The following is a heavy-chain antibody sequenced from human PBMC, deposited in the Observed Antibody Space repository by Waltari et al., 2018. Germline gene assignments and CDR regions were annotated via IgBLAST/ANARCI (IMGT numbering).Heavy chain of an antibody. CDR2: ISSTGTYT. D-gene: IGHD7-27*01. V-gene: IGHV3-21*01. CDR3: ATGGWGFYLDN. J-gene: IGHJ4*02. Sequence: EVQLVESGGGLVKPGGSLRLSCADSGFTFSSYSMNWVRQAPRKGLEWISSISSTGTYTHYADSVKRPFTISRDNAKNSLYLQMNSLRAEDTGVYWCATGGWGFYLDNWGQGTLVTFSS. CDR1: GFTFSSYS.